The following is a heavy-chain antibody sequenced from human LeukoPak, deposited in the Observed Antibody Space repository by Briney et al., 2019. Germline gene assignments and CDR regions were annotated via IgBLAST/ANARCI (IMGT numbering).Heavy chain of an antibody. CDR3: ARRSPYYDFWSGYPRGYYFDY. CDR1: GGSISSGDYY. D-gene: IGHD3-3*01. V-gene: IGHV4-30-4*01. Sequence: PSQTLSLTCTVSGGSISSGDYYWSWIRQPPGKGLEWIGYIYYSGSTYYNPSLKSRVTISVDTSKNQFSLKLSSVTAADTAVYYCARRSPYYDFWSGYPRGYYFDYWGQGTLVTVSS. J-gene: IGHJ4*02. CDR2: IYYSGST.